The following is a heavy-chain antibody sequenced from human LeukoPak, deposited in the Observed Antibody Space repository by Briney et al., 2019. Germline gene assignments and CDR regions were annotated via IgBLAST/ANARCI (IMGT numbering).Heavy chain of an antibody. CDR2: IYYSGST. CDR1: GGSISSYY. V-gene: IGHV4-59*08. CDR3: ARHTLVAASSFDY. Sequence: SETLSLTRTVSGGSISSYYWSWIRQPPGKGLEWIGYIYYSGSTNYNPSLKSRVTISVDTSKNQFSLKLSSVTAADTAVYYCARHTLVAASSFDYWGQGTLVTVSS. J-gene: IGHJ4*02. D-gene: IGHD2-15*01.